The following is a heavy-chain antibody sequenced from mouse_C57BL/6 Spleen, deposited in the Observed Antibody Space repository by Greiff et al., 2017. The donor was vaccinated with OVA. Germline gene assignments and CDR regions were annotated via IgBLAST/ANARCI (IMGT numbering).Heavy chain of an antibody. V-gene: IGHV1-26*01. CDR3: APYSNYDYYAMDY. J-gene: IGHJ4*01. CDR2: INPNNGGT. D-gene: IGHD2-5*01. Sequence: EVQLQQSGPELVKPGASVKISCKASGYTFTDYYMNWVKQSHGKSLEWIGDINPNNGGTSYNQKFKGKATLTVDKSSSTAYMELRSLTSEDSAVYYCAPYSNYDYYAMDYWGQGTSVTVSS. CDR1: GYTFTDYY.